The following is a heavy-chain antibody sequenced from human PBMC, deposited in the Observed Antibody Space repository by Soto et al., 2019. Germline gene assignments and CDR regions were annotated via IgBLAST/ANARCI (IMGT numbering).Heavy chain of an antibody. CDR2: ISYDGSNK. Sequence: GGSLRLSCAASGFTFSSYGMHWVRQAPGKGLEWVAVISYDGSNKYYADSVKGRFTISRDNSKNTLYLQMNSLRAEDTAVYYCAKVRRSGSGSSSLDYWGQGTLVTVS. V-gene: IGHV3-30*18. CDR1: GFTFSSYG. D-gene: IGHD3-10*01. J-gene: IGHJ4*02. CDR3: AKVRRSGSGSSSLDY.